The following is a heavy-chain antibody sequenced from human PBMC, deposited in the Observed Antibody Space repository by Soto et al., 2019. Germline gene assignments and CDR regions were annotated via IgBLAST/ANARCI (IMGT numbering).Heavy chain of an antibody. CDR3: TGEVASGY. V-gene: IGHV3-30*03. D-gene: IGHD2-8*02. CDR2: ISRDGGTK. J-gene: IGHJ4*02. Sequence: QVQLVESGGGVVQPGRSLRLSCAVSGFTVSTYGMHWVRQAPGKGLEWVADISRDGGTKYYADSVKGRLTISRDNSRNTLFLEMNSLRGDDMAVYYCTGEVASGYWGQGTLVTVSS. CDR1: GFTVSTYG.